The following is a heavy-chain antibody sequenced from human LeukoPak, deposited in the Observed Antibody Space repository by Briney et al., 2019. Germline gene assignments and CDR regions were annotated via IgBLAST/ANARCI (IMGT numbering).Heavy chain of an antibody. D-gene: IGHD3-10*01. CDR3: ARELWFANAPGSWLDP. CDR2: INHSGST. Sequence: KPSETLSLTCAVYGGSFSGYYWSWIRQPPGKGLEWIGEINHSGSTNYNPSLKSRVTISVDTSKNQFSLKLSSVTAADTAVYYCARELWFANAPGSWLDPWGQGTLVTVSS. J-gene: IGHJ5*02. CDR1: GGSFSGYY. V-gene: IGHV4-34*01.